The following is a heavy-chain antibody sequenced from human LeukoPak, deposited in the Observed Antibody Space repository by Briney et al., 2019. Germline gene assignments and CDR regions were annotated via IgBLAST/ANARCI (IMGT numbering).Heavy chain of an antibody. J-gene: IGHJ5*02. Sequence: GESLRLSCAASGFTFSSYGMSWVRQAPGKGLEWVSAISGSGGSTYYADSVKGRFTISRDNSKNTLYLQMNSLRPDDTAVYYCARDFSGEWEQVTGWWLDPWGQGTLVIVSS. CDR2: ISGSGGST. CDR3: ARDFSGEWEQVTGWWLDP. CDR1: GFTFSSYG. V-gene: IGHV3-23*01. D-gene: IGHD3-16*01.